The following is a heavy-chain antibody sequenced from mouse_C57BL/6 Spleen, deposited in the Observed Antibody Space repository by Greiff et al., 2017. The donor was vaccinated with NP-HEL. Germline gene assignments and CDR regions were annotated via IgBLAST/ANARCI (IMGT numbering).Heavy chain of an antibody. D-gene: IGHD1-1*01. Sequence: QVQLQQPGAELVKPGASVKLSCKASGYTFTSYWMHWVKQRPGQGLEWIGMIHPNSGSTNYNEKFKSKATLTVDKSSSTAYMQLSSLTSEDSAVYYCARRITTVVAGDYAMDYWGQGTSVTVSS. CDR3: ARRITTVVAGDYAMDY. V-gene: IGHV1-64*01. CDR1: GYTFTSYW. J-gene: IGHJ4*01. CDR2: IHPNSGST.